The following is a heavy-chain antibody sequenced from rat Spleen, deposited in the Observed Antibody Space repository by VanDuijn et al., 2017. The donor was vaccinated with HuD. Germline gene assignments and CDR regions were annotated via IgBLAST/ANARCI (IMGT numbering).Heavy chain of an antibody. CDR1: GFTFSNYG. V-gene: IGHV5-29*01. D-gene: IGHD1-10*01. Sequence: EVQLVESDGGLVQPGRSLKLSCAASGFTFSNYGMAWVRQAPTKGLEWVATISFDGSTTYYRDSVRGRFTISRDDTKSTLYLQMNSLRSEDTATYYCTTENYWFAYWGQGTLVTVSS. J-gene: IGHJ3*01. CDR3: TTENYWFAY. CDR2: ISFDGSTT.